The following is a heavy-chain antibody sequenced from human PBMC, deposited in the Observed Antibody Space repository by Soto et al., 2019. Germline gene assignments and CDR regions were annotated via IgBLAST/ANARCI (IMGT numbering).Heavy chain of an antibody. D-gene: IGHD5-18*01. CDR2: IYYSGST. J-gene: IGHJ4*02. CDR3: ARREYSYGYSFDY. CDR1: GGSISSSSYY. Sequence: QLQLQESGPGLVKPSETLSLTCTVSGGSISSSSYYWGWIRQPPGKGLEWIGSIYYSGSTYYNPSLKSRVTISVDTSKNQFSLKLSSVTAADTAVYYCARREYSYGYSFDYWGQGTLVTVSS. V-gene: IGHV4-39*01.